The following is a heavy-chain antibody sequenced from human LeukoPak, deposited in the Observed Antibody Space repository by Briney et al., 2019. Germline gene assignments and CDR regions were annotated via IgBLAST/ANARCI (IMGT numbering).Heavy chain of an antibody. J-gene: IGHJ6*03. Sequence: GGSLRPSCAASGFTFSSFDMHWVRQPTGQGLEWVSTIGTASDTYYPGSVEGRFTLSRDNAKNSLYLQMNSLTAGDTAVYYCARGPPRGKYYYMDVWGKGATVTVSS. CDR3: ARGPPRGKYYYMDV. D-gene: IGHD1-1*01. V-gene: IGHV3-13*01. CDR2: IGTASDT. CDR1: GFTFSSFD.